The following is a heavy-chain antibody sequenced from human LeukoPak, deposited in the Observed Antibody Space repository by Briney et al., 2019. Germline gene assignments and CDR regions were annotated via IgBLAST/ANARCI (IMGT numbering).Heavy chain of an antibody. V-gene: IGHV4-4*02. D-gene: IGHD3-9*01. Sequence: SETLSLTCAVSGDSISNNRWWSWVRQTPGKGLEWIGEIYHSGSTNYNPSLKSRVTILVDKSKNQFSLRLNSVTAADTAIYYCARGIDWLRKGWFDPWGQGTRVSVSS. CDR1: GDSISNNRW. J-gene: IGHJ5*02. CDR2: IYHSGST. CDR3: ARGIDWLRKGWFDP.